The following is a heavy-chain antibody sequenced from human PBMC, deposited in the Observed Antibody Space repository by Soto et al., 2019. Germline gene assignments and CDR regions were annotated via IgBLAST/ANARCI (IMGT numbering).Heavy chain of an antibody. D-gene: IGHD6-19*01. Sequence: QVELVESGGGVVQPGRSLRLSCEASGFTFSSYGMHWVRQAPGKGLEWVAAISHDGTDRYYANSVKGRFTISRDNSKNTLYLQMNSLRSEDTAIYYCPKGTAVAYQWFEPWGQGTLVTVSS. CDR3: PKGTAVAYQWFEP. CDR2: ISHDGTDR. J-gene: IGHJ5*02. CDR1: GFTFSSYG. V-gene: IGHV3-30*18.